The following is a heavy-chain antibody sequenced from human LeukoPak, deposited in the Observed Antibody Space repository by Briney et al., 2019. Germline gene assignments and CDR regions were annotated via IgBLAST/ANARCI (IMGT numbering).Heavy chain of an antibody. CDR3: VGYDTSGYLTDY. Sequence: GGSLRLSCSASGFTFSSYAMHWVRQAPGKGPEYVSAISRNGDSTYYADSVKGRFTISRDISRNTLYLQMSSLRAEDTAVYYCVGYDTSGYLTDYWGQGTQVTVSS. J-gene: IGHJ4*02. CDR2: ISRNGDST. V-gene: IGHV3-64D*06. D-gene: IGHD3-22*01. CDR1: GFTFSSYA.